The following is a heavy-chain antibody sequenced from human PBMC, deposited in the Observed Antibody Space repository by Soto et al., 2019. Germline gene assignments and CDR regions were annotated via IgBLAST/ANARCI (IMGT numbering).Heavy chain of an antibody. Sequence: EGQLLDSWGALVQPGGSLRLSCAGSGFTFINYAMNWVRQAPGKGMELVASISGGGDAAFFPDFVRGRFPISRDNSQNTVTLQMNSLGVDATAVYYCARKILGSPSRPNYWYFDLWGLGTLVTVSS. V-gene: IGHV3-23*01. D-gene: IGHD7-27*01. CDR1: GFTFINYA. CDR3: ARKILGSPSRPNYWYFDL. CDR2: ISGGGDAA. J-gene: IGHJ2*01.